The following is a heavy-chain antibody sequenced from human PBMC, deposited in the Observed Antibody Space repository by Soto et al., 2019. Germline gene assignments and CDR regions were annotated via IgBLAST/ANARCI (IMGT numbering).Heavy chain of an antibody. D-gene: IGHD3-3*01. CDR2: IYYSGST. V-gene: IGHV4-61*08. CDR3: ARWSGHRVVLTV. CDR1: GASLNRGGYY. J-gene: IGHJ4*02. Sequence: PSETLSLTCNVSGASLNRGGYYWSWIRQPPGKGLEWIGYIYYSGSTKDNPSLRSRVTMSIDTSKNQFSLKMTSVTAADTAIYFFARWSGHRVVLTVWGQGSLVPVSS.